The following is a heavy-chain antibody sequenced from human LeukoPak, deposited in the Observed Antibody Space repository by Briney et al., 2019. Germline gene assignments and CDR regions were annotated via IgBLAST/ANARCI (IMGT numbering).Heavy chain of an antibody. J-gene: IGHJ2*01. CDR1: GGSISSYY. D-gene: IGHD1-1*01. CDR2: IYYTGST. CDR3: ARDKLRWYFDL. V-gene: IGHV4-59*12. Sequence: PSETLSLTCTVSGGSISSYYWTWLRQPPGKGLEWIRYIYYTGSTYDNPSLKSRVTISLDTSKNQFSLKMSSMTAADTAVYYCARDKLRWYFDLWGRGTLVTVSS.